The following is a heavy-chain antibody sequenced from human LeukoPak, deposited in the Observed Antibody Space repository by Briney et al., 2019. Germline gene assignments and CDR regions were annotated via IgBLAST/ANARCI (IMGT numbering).Heavy chain of an antibody. CDR2: IIPIFGTA. D-gene: IGHD2-15*01. CDR1: GGTFSSYA. J-gene: IGHJ6*02. CDR3: ASRASYCSGGSCYSSYYYYGMDV. V-gene: IGHV1-69*13. Sequence: GASVKVSCKASGGTFSSYAISWVRQAPGQGLEWMGGIIPIFGTANYAQKFQGRVTITADESTSTAYMELSSLRSEDTAVYYCASRASYCSGGSCYSSYYYYGMDVWGQGTTVTVSS.